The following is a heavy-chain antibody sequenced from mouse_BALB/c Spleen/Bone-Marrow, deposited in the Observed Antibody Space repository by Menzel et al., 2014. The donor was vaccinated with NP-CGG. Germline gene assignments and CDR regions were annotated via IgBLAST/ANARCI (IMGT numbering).Heavy chain of an antibody. CDR2: IYPGDGDT. CDR3: ARGYYYGSTYGWYFDV. V-gene: IGHV1-87*01. CDR1: AYTFTSYW. J-gene: IGHJ1*01. D-gene: IGHD1-1*01. Sequence: VQLQQPGAELARPGASVKLSCKASAYTFTSYWMQWVKQRPGQGLEWIGAIYPGDGDTRYTQKFKGKATLTADKSSSTAYMQLSSLASEDSAVDYCARGYYYGSTYGWYFDVWGAGTTVTVSS.